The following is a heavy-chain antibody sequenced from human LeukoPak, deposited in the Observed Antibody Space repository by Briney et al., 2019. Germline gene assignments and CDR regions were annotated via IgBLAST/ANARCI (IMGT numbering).Heavy chain of an antibody. Sequence: GASVKVSCKASGYTFTSYYMRWVRQAPGQGLEWMGIINPSGGSTSYAQKFQGRVTMTRDTSTSTVYMELSSLRSEDTAVYYCARVNIRMKGLDYWGQGTLVTVSS. CDR1: GYTFTSYY. CDR2: INPSGGST. D-gene: IGHD3-16*01. J-gene: IGHJ4*02. V-gene: IGHV1-46*01. CDR3: ARVNIRMKGLDY.